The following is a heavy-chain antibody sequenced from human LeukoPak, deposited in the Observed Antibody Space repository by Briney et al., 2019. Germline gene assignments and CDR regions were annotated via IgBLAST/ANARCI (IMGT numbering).Heavy chain of an antibody. V-gene: IGHV3-48*01. Sequence: PGGSLRLSCAASGFTFNIYSMNWVRQAPGKGLEWVSYISSSSDNIFYAASVKGRFTISRDNAKNSLYLHMNSLRAEDTAMYYCARDPPPYYGDYDYTPNYFDYWGQGTLVTVSS. CDR3: ARDPPPYYGDYDYTPNYFDY. CDR2: ISSSSDNI. J-gene: IGHJ4*02. CDR1: GFTFNIYS. D-gene: IGHD4-17*01.